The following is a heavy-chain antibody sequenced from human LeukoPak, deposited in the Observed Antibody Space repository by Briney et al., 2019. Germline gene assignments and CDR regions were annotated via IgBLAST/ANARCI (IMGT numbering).Heavy chain of an antibody. D-gene: IGHD3-10*01. Sequence: ASVKVSCKASGYTFTGYYMHWVRQAPGQGLEWMGWINPNSGGTNYAQKFQGRVTMTRDTSISTAYMELSRLRSDDTAVYYCARAQRTRMVRGVDIDYWGQGTLVTVSS. CDR3: ARAQRTRMVRGVDIDY. V-gene: IGHV1-2*02. CDR2: INPNSGGT. CDR1: GYTFTGYY. J-gene: IGHJ4*02.